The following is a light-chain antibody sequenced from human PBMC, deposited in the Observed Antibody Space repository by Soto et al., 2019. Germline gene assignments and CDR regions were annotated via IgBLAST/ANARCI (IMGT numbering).Light chain of an antibody. J-gene: IGKJ5*01. CDR2: DAS. CDR1: QGISRS. CDR3: QQYESLPLT. V-gene: IGKV1-33*01. Sequence: DIQMTQSPSSVSAFVGDRVIITCRASQGISRSLAWYQQKPGKAPKLLIYDASDLETGVPSRFSGSGSGTGFTFTISSLQPEDFATYYCQQYESLPLTFGQGTRLEIK.